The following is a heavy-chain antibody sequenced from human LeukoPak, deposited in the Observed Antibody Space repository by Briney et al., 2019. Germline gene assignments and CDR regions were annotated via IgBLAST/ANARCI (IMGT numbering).Heavy chain of an antibody. Sequence: PGRSLRLSCAASGFTFDDYAMHWVRQAPGKGLEWVSGISWNSGSIGYADSVKGRFTISRDNSKNTLYLQMNSLRAEDTAVYYCARVTGVNWFDPWGQGTLVTVSS. CDR1: GFTFDDYA. D-gene: IGHD1-20*01. CDR3: ARVTGVNWFDP. V-gene: IGHV3-9*01. J-gene: IGHJ5*02. CDR2: ISWNSGSI.